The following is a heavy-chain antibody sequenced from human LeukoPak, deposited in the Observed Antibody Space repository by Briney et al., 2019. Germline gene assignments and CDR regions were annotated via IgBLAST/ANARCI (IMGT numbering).Heavy chain of an antibody. D-gene: IGHD6-13*01. CDR2: IYHSGST. Sequence: SETLSLTCAVSGYSISSGYYWGWIRQPPGKGLEWIGSIYHSGSTYYNPSLKSRVTISVDTSKNQFSLKLSSVTAADTAEYYCAKSRGQLVPDYFQHWGQGTLVTVSS. CDR1: GYSISSGYY. J-gene: IGHJ1*01. CDR3: AKSRGQLVPDYFQH. V-gene: IGHV4-38-2*01.